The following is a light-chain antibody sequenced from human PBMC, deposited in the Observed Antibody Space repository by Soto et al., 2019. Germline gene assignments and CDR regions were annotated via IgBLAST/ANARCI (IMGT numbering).Light chain of an antibody. CDR2: EVS. J-gene: IGLJ1*01. Sequence: QSALTQPASVSGSPGQSITISCTGTNSDVGGNKFVSWYQHHPGRAPKVMIYEVSNRPSGVSNRFSGSKSGYTASLTISGLQAEDEADYYCNSQRSSGTRVFGTGTKLTVL. V-gene: IGLV2-14*01. CDR3: NSQRSSGTRV. CDR1: NSDVGGNKF.